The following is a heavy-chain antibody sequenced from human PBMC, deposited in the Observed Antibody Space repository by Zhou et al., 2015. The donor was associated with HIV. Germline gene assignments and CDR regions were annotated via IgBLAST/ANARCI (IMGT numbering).Heavy chain of an antibody. Sequence: QVQLVQSGAELKKPGASVRVSCKTSGYTFTNNDINWVRQTTGRGLEWMGWMNPNSGNAGFAQKFQGRVTMTRDTSTDTAYMELTSLTYEDTAVYYCTRGGLGGSFYPFDPWGQGTLVTVSS. CDR3: TRGGLGGSFYPFDP. CDR2: MNPNSGNA. D-gene: IGHD1-26*01. J-gene: IGHJ5*02. CDR1: GYTFTNND. V-gene: IGHV1-8*01.